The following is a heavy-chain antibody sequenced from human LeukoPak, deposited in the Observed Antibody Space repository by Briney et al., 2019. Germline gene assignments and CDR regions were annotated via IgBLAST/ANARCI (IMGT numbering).Heavy chain of an antibody. CDR1: GYTFTAYY. J-gene: IGHJ6*03. CDR3: ARDLPDYDILTGYYPAGYMDV. CDR2: INPNTGDT. D-gene: IGHD3-9*01. Sequence: GASVRVSCKASGYTFTAYYVHWVRQAPGQGREWIGWINPNTGDTNYAQKFQGRVTMPRDTSISPAYVELSRLRSDDTPVYYCARDLPDYDILTGYYPAGYMDVWGKGTTVTISS. V-gene: IGHV1-2*02.